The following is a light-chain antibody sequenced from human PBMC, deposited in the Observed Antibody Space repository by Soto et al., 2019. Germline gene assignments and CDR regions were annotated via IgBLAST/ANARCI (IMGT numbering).Light chain of an antibody. V-gene: IGKV1-5*01. CDR1: HNIERW. Sequence: IQMTQSPSTLCASVGDRVTITCRASHNIERWMAWYQQKPGKAPSHLIFDASTLHSGVPSRFSGSGSGTDFTLTISSLQPDDFATYYCQQFAISTTFGQGTKVEVK. CDR3: QQFAISTT. CDR2: DAS. J-gene: IGKJ1*01.